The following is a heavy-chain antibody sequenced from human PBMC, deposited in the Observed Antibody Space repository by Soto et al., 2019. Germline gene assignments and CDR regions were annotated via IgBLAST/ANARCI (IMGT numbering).Heavy chain of an antibody. CDR3: ARSLINGTYEAFDI. D-gene: IGHD2-8*01. CDR1: GYNFNRFW. V-gene: IGHV5-51*01. J-gene: IGHJ3*02. CDR2: IYPGDSDT. Sequence: PGELLKISWKGAGYNFNRFWIGWVRQMPGKGLEWMGVIYPGDSDTRYGPSLQGQVTISADKSSSAAYLQWSSLQASDTATYYCARSLINGTYEAFDIRGQGTMVTVSS.